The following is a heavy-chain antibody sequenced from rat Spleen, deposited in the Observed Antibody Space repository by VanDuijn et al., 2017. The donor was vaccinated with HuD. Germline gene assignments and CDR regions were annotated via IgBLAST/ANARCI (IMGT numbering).Heavy chain of an antibody. Sequence: EVQLVESGGGLVQPGRSLKLSCVASGFTFSNFDMAWVRQAPTKGLEWVTTISPSGGSTYYRDSVKGRFTISRDNAKRSLYLQMDSLRSEDTATYYCTRDRSGDPFYFDYWGQGVMLKVSS. CDR3: TRDRSGDPFYFDY. J-gene: IGHJ2*01. CDR1: GFTFSNFD. D-gene: IGHD1-1*01. V-gene: IGHV5-27*01. CDR2: ISPSGGST.